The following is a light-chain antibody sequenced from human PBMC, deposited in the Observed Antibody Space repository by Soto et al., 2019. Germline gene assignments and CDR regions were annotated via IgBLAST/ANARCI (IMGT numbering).Light chain of an antibody. CDR3: SSYAGSNEGV. CDR2: EVS. J-gene: IGLJ1*01. V-gene: IGLV2-8*01. Sequence: QSALTQPPSASGSPGQSVTISCTGTSSDVGGYNYVSWYQQYPGKAPKLMIYEVSKRPSGVPDRFSGSKSGNTASLTVSGLQAEDEADYYCSSYAGSNEGVFGTGTKLPS. CDR1: SSDVGGYNY.